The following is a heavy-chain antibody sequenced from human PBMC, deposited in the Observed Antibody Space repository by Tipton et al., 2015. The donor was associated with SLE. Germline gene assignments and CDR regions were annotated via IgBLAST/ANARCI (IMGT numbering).Heavy chain of an antibody. CDR3: ARGGLGVSYYYYMDV. J-gene: IGHJ6*03. Sequence: TLSLTCSVYGDSLSGQYWSWIRQPPGKGLEWIGEVFRGGSTNYSPSLESRVTISVDTSKNQFSLKLSSVTAADTAVYYCARGGLGVSYYYYMDVWGKGTTVTVSS. CDR1: GDSLSGQY. V-gene: IGHV4-34*01. CDR2: VFRGGST. D-gene: IGHD1-26*01.